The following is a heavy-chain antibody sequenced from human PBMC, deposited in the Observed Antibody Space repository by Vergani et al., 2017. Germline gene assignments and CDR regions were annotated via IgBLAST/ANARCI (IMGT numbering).Heavy chain of an antibody. V-gene: IGHV3-30-3*01. CDR2: ISYDGSNK. Sequence: QVQLAESGGGRVQPGRSLRLSCAASGFSFSSHAIHWVRQAPGKGLEWVAVISYDGSNKYYADSVKGRFTISRDNSKNTLYLQMNSLRAEDTAVYYCARLAGYCSSTSCYTGIVDYWGQGTLVTVSS. J-gene: IGHJ4*02. D-gene: IGHD2-2*02. CDR1: GFSFSSHA. CDR3: ARLAGYCSSTSCYTGIVDY.